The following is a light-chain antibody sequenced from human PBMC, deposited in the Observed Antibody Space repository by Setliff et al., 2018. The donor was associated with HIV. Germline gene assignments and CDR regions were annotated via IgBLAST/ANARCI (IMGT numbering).Light chain of an antibody. V-gene: IGLV2-14*01. Sequence: QSVLTQPASVSGSPGQSITTSCTGTSSDVGSYNYVSWYQQHPGKAPKLMISEVSNRPSGVSNRFSGSKSDNTASLTISGLQAEDEADYYCSSYASTNTLPFGTGTKVTVL. CDR1: SSDVGSYNY. CDR2: EVS. CDR3: SSYASTNTLP. J-gene: IGLJ1*01.